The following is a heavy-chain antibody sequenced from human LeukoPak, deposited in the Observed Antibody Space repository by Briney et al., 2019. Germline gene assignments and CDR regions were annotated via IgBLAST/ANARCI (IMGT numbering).Heavy chain of an antibody. CDR3: ARDDSSGYYYFDY. CDR1: GGSISSSSYY. CDR2: IYYSGST. Sequence: PSETLSLTCTVSGGSISSSSYYWGWIRQPPGKGLEWIGSIYYSGSTYYNPSLKSRVTISVDTSKNQFSLKLSSVTAADTAVYYCARDDSSGYYYFDYWGQGTLVTVSS. V-gene: IGHV4-39*07. J-gene: IGHJ4*02. D-gene: IGHD3-22*01.